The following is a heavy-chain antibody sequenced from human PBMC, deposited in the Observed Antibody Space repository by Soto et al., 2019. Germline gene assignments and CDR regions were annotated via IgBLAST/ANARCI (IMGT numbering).Heavy chain of an antibody. D-gene: IGHD3-9*01. V-gene: IGHV4-31*03. CDR2: IYYSGST. Sequence: SETLSLTCTVSGGSISSGGYYWSWIRQHPGKGLEWIGYIYYSGSTYYNPSLKSRVTISVDTSKNQFSLKLSSVTAADTAVYYCARVVYDILTGYDSYYYMDVWGKGTTVTVSS. CDR1: GGSISSGGYY. CDR3: ARVVYDILTGYDSYYYMDV. J-gene: IGHJ6*03.